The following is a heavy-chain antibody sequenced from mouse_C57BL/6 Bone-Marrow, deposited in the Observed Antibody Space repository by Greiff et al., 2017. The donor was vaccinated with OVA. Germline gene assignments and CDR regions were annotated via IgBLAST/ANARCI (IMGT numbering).Heavy chain of an antibody. V-gene: IGHV1-81*01. CDR2: IYPRSGNT. J-gene: IGHJ1*03. Sequence: QVQLQQSGAELARPGASVKLSCKASGYTFTSYGISWVKQRTGQGLEWIGEIYPRSGNTYYNEKFKGKATLTADKSSSTAYLELRSLTSEDSAVYFCARGAHFDVWGTGTTVTVSS. CDR3: ARGAHFDV. CDR1: GYTFTSYG.